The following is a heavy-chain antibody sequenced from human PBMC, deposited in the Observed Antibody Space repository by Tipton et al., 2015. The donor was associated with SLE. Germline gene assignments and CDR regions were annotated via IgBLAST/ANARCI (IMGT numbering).Heavy chain of an antibody. CDR3: ANYGDYGGAY. CDR1: GFTFSYYT. J-gene: IGHJ4*02. D-gene: IGHD4-17*01. CDR2: ISGSGDSM. V-gene: IGHV3-21*06. Sequence: GSLRLSCVTSGFTFSYYTMNWVRQAPGKGLEWVSSISGSGDSMYYADSVKGRFSISRDNAKNSLYLQMNSLRAEDTGLYYCANYGDYGGAYWGQGTLVTVSS.